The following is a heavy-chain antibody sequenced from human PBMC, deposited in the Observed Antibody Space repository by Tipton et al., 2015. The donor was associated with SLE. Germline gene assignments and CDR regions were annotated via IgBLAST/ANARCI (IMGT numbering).Heavy chain of an antibody. J-gene: IGHJ6*03. CDR1: GGSISFDY. CDR2: RFHDGNI. D-gene: IGHD1-1*01. Sequence: TLSLTCTVSGGSISFDYWIWVRQPAGRGLEWLAYRFHDGNINYNPSLKTRLTMSVDTSRDQFSLTLNSVTAADTGIYYCARGREWNWSPYYMDVWGKGTTVTVSS. V-gene: IGHV4-59*01. CDR3: ARGREWNWSPYYMDV.